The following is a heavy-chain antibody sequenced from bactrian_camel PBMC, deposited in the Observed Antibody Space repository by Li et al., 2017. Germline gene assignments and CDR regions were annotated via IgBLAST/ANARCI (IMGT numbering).Heavy chain of an antibody. CDR3: VREESTTWYLVEFGY. CDR1: GFFSGYW. V-gene: IGHV3S25*01. Sequence: QLVESGGGLVQPGGSLRLSCEASGFFSGYWMYWVRQAPGKGLEWVSSIYSSSGPTYYADSVKGRFTISRDNTKNTVYLQMSTLKPEDTAAYYCVREESTTWYLVEFGYWGQGTQVTVS. D-gene: IGHD6*01. CDR2: IYSSSGPT. J-gene: IGHJ6*01.